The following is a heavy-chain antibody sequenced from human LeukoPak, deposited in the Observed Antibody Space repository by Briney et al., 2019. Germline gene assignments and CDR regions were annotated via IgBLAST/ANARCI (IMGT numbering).Heavy chain of an antibody. J-gene: IGHJ4*02. CDR1: GYTFSSYG. CDR3: AKGGGNYYDSSGYYLNY. D-gene: IGHD3-22*01. CDR2: ISYDGSNK. V-gene: IGHV3-30*18. Sequence: AGGSLRLSCAASGYTFSSYGMHWVRQAPGKGLEWVAVISYDGSNKYYADSVKGRFTISRDNSKNTLYLQMNSLRAEDTAVYYCAKGGGNYYDSSGYYLNYWGQGTLVTVSS.